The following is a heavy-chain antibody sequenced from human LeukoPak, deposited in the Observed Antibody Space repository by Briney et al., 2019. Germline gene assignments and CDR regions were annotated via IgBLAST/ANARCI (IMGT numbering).Heavy chain of an antibody. V-gene: IGHV1-69*13. CDR1: GGTFSSYA. CDR3: ATGPYCGGDCYKEFDY. Sequence: SVKVSCKASGGTFSSYAISWVRQAPGRGLEWMGGIIPIFGTANYAQKFQGRVTITADESTSTAYMELSSLRSEDTAVYYCATGPYCGGDCYKEFDYWGQGTLVTVSS. J-gene: IGHJ4*02. D-gene: IGHD2-21*01. CDR2: IIPIFGTA.